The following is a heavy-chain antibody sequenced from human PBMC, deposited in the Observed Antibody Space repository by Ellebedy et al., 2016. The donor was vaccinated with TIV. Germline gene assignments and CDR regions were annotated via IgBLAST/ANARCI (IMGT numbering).Heavy chain of an antibody. CDR2: TSYDGSTK. CDR1: GLTFSHYA. D-gene: IGHD3-3*01. Sequence: GESLKISCTAPGLTFSHYAMHWVRQTPGKGLAWAPVTSYDGSTKYYPDSVKGRFTISRDNSKNTLYLQMNSLTPEDTAVYYCAREAGSLTTGGFDVWGQGTMVIVSS. V-gene: IGHV3-30*01. J-gene: IGHJ3*01. CDR3: AREAGSLTTGGFDV.